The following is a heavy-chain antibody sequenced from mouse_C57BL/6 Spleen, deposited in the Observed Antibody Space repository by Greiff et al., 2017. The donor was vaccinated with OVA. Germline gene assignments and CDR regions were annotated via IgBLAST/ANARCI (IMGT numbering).Heavy chain of an antibody. Sequence: EVKLVESGGDLVKPGGSLKLSCAASGFTFSSYGMSWVRQTPDKRLEWVATISSGGSYTYYPDSVKGRFTISRDNAKNTLYLQMSGLTSEDTAMDYCASGGGYPAWFAYWGQGTLVTVSA. D-gene: IGHD2-2*01. J-gene: IGHJ3*01. CDR2: ISSGGSYT. CDR1: GFTFSSYG. CDR3: ASGGGYPAWFAY. V-gene: IGHV5-6*01.